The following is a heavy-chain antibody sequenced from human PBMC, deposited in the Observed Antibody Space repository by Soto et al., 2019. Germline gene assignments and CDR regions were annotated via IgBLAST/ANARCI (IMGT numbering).Heavy chain of an antibody. CDR3: ARVKLGSYDWFDP. CDR1: GFTFNNYW. CDR2: INPDGSRT. V-gene: IGHV3-74*01. D-gene: IGHD3-16*01. J-gene: IGHJ5*02. Sequence: EVQLVESGGGLVQPGGSLRLSCAASGFTFNNYWMHWVRQAPGNGLMWVSRINPDGSRTTYADSVKGRFAISRDNAKNTLYLQMNSLRAEDTAVYYCARVKLGSYDWFDPWGQGTLVTVSS.